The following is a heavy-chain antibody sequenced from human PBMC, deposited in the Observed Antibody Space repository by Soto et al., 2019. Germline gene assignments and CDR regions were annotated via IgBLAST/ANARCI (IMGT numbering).Heavy chain of an antibody. D-gene: IGHD4-17*01. CDR3: AIADYGDDDY. Sequence: QLQLVQSGPEAKKPGASVKVSCKASGYTFATSTNSWLRQAPGQGPEWMGWIKAYSGNTNYAQKLQGILTMTTDTSTSTAYMELRSLTTDDTAIYYCAIADYGDDDYWGQGTLVTVSS. CDR2: IKAYSGNT. J-gene: IGHJ4*02. V-gene: IGHV1-18*01. CDR1: GYTFATST.